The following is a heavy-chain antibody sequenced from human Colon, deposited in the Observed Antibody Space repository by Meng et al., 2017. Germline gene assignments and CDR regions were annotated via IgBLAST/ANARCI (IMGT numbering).Heavy chain of an antibody. CDR1: GGSISSYY. V-gene: IGHV4-59*01. CDR3: ARGIAVADNWFDP. CDR2: ISYSGST. D-gene: IGHD6-19*01. J-gene: IGHJ5*02. Sequence: QGQLQWSGPGMVKPSETLSLTCTVSGGSISSYYWSWIRHPPGKGLEWIGYISYSGSTNYNPSLKSRVTISVDTSKNRFSLRLSSVTAADTAVYYCARGIAVADNWFDPWGQGTLVTVSS.